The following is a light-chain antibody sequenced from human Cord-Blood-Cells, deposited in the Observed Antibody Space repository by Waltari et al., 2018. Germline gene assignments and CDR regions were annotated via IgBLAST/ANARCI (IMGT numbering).Light chain of an antibody. J-gene: IGLJ2*01. V-gene: IGLV2-8*01. CDR1: SSDVGGYNY. CDR2: EAS. CDR3: SSYAGSNNVV. Sequence: QSALTQPPSASGSPGQSVTISCTGTSSDVGGYNYVSWYKQHPGKAPKLMIYEASKRPAGVPERFSGSKSGNTASLTVAGLQAEDEADYYCSSYAGSNNVVFGGGTKLTVL.